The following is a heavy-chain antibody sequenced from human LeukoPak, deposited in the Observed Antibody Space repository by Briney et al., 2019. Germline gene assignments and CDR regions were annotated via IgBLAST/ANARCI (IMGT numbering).Heavy chain of an antibody. Sequence: SVKVSCKASGGTFSSYAISWVRQAPGQGLEWMGGIIPIFGTANYAQKFQGRVTITADKSTSTAYMELSRLRSDDTAVYYCARGSPYYYGSGSYYRWERTNAFDIWGQGTMVTVSS. CDR2: IIPIFGTA. J-gene: IGHJ3*02. CDR1: GGTFSSYA. D-gene: IGHD3-10*01. CDR3: ARGSPYYYGSGSYYRWERTNAFDI. V-gene: IGHV1-69*06.